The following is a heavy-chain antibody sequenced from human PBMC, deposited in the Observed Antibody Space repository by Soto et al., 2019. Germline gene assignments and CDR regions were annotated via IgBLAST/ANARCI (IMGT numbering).Heavy chain of an antibody. Sequence: VQLVESGGGVVQPGRSLRLSCAASGFTFSSYAMHWVRQAPGKGLEWVALIKQDGSEELYVDSVKGRFTISRDNAKNSVYLQMDSLRVEDTAVYYCTGGSGWLQTDWGQGTLVTVSS. J-gene: IGHJ4*02. CDR1: GFTFSSYA. V-gene: IGHV3-7*04. CDR3: TGGSGWLQTD. D-gene: IGHD6-19*01. CDR2: IKQDGSEE.